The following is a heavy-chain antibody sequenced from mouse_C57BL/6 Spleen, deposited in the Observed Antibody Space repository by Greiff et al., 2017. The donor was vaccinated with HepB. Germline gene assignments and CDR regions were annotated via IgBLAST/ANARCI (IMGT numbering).Heavy chain of an antibody. J-gene: IGHJ4*01. CDR2: ISSGSSTI. V-gene: IGHV5-17*01. Sequence: EVKLVESGGGLVKPGGSLKLSCAASGFTFSDYGMHWVRQAPEKGLEWVAYISSGSSTIYYADTVKGRFTISRDNAKNTLFLQMTSLRSEDTAMYYCARGSNWENYAMDYWGQGTSVTVSS. CDR3: ARGSNWENYAMDY. D-gene: IGHD4-1*01. CDR1: GFTFSDYG.